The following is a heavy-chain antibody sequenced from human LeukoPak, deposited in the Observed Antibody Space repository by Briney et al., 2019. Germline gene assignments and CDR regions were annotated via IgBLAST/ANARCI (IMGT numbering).Heavy chain of an antibody. Sequence: SETLSLICTVSGGSISSYYWSWIRQPPGKGLEWIGYIYYSGSTNYNPSLKSRVTISVDTSKNQFSLKLSSVTAADTAVYYCARVRGGYGGNSDFDYWGQGTLVTVSS. V-gene: IGHV4-59*01. J-gene: IGHJ4*02. CDR1: GGSISSYY. CDR2: IYYSGST. D-gene: IGHD4-23*01. CDR3: ARVRGGYGGNSDFDY.